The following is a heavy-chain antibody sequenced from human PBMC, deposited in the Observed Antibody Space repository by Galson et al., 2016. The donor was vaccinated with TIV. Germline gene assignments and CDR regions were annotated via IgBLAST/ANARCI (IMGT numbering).Heavy chain of an antibody. V-gene: IGHV1-46*01. CDR3: ARAAPDQHFDY. Sequence: SCKASGYTFSHYYMHWVRQAPGEGLEWMGIINPDGGDANYTQKFQGRVIMTRDMSTTTVYMELSGLRSEDTAIYFCARAAPDQHFDYWGQGSLVTVSS. CDR1: GYTFSHYY. CDR2: INPDGGDA. J-gene: IGHJ4*02.